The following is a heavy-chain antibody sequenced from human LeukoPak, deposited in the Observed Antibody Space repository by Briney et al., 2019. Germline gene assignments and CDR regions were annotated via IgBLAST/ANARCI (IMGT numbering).Heavy chain of an antibody. V-gene: IGHV1-2*02. CDR2: INPNSGGT. J-gene: IGHJ4*02. Sequence: ASVKVSCKASGYTFTSYDINWVRQATGQGLEWMGWINPNSGGTNYAQKFQHRVTMTRDSSLSTAYMELSRLRSDDTAVYYCARGGTVLRPNSPYDYWGQGTLVTVSS. CDR1: GYTFTSYD. CDR3: ARGGTVLRPNSPYDY. D-gene: IGHD4-17*01.